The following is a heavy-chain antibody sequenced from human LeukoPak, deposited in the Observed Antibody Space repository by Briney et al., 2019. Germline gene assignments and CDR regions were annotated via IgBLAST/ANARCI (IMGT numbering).Heavy chain of an antibody. Sequence: GGSLRLSCAASGFTFSSYAMSWVRQAPGKGLEWVSAISGSGGSTYYADSVKGRFTISRDNSKNTPYLQMNSLRAEDTAVYYCAKGSGSGSYPYLFDYWGQGTLVTVSS. CDR1: GFTFSSYA. D-gene: IGHD3-10*01. J-gene: IGHJ4*02. V-gene: IGHV3-23*01. CDR3: AKGSGSGSYPYLFDY. CDR2: ISGSGGST.